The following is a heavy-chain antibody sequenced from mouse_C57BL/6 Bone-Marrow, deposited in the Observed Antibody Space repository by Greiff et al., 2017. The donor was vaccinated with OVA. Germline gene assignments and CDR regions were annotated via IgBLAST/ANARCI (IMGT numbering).Heavy chain of an antibody. CDR2: INPNYGTT. Sequence: EVQLQQSGPELVKPGASVKISCKASGYSFTDYNMNWVKQSNGKSLEWIGVINPNYGTTSYNQKFKGKATLTVDQSSSTAYMQLNSLTSEDSAVYYCAGGGLWLRRRNAMDYWGQGTSVTVSS. D-gene: IGHD2-2*01. V-gene: IGHV1-39*01. J-gene: IGHJ4*01. CDR3: AGGGLWLRRRNAMDY. CDR1: GYSFTDYN.